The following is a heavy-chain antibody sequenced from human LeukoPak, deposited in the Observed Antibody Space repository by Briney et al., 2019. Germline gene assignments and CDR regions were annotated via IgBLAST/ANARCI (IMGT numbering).Heavy chain of an antibody. D-gene: IGHD1-26*01. Sequence: PGGSLRLSCAASAFTFSNYWMNWVRQAPGKGLEWVANIKQDGSEKYYVDSVKGRFTISSDNSKNTLYLQMNSLRAEDTAVYYCAKRGAEVGATVAPGDYWGQGTLVTVSS. V-gene: IGHV3-7*03. J-gene: IGHJ4*02. CDR2: IKQDGSEK. CDR3: AKRGAEVGATVAPGDY. CDR1: AFTFSNYW.